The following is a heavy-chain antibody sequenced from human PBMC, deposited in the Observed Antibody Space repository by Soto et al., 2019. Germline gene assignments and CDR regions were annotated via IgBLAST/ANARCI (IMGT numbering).Heavy chain of an antibody. J-gene: IGHJ3*02. CDR3: VRCFLGVGDAFDI. V-gene: IGHV3-11*01. CDR2: INTRSTIV. D-gene: IGHD1-26*01. CDR1: GFTFRDYY. Sequence: LRLSCAASGFTFRDYYMVWVRQAPGKGLEWVSYINTRSTIVYYADSVKGRFPISRDNAKNSLYLQMNSLRADDTAVYYCVRCFLGVGDAFDIWGQGTTVTVS.